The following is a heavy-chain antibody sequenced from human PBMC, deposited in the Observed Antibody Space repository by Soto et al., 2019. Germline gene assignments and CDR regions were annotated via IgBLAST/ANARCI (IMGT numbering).Heavy chain of an antibody. V-gene: IGHV3-21*01. CDR2: ISSSSSYI. CDR3: ARVNYDILTGFGMVV. Sequence: GGSLRLSCSASGFTFSSYSMNWVRQAPGKGLEWVSSISSSSSYIYYADSVKGRFTISRDNAKNSLYLQMNSLRAEDTAVYYCARVNYDILTGFGMVVWGQGTTVTVSS. D-gene: IGHD3-9*01. J-gene: IGHJ6*02. CDR1: GFTFSSYS.